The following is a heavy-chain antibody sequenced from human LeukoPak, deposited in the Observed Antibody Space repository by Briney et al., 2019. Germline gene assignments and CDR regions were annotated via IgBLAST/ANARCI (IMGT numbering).Heavy chain of an antibody. D-gene: IGHD3-10*01. CDR2: INPNSGGT. Sequence: ASVKVSCKASGYTFTGYYMHWVRQAPGQGLEWMGWINPNSGGTNYAQKFQGRVTMTRDTSISTAYMELSRLRSDDTAVYYCARENPLLGWFGEPDAFDIWGQGTMVTVSS. CDR1: GYTFTGYY. V-gene: IGHV1-2*02. CDR3: ARENPLLGWFGEPDAFDI. J-gene: IGHJ3*02.